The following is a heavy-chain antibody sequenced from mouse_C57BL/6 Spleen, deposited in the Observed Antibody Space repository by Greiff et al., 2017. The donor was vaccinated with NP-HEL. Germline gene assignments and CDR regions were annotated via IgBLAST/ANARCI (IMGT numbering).Heavy chain of an antibody. J-gene: IGHJ3*01. CDR1: GFTFSDYG. Sequence: EVQLVESGGGLVKPGGSLKLSCAASGFTFSDYGMHWVRQAPEKGLEWVAYISSGSSTIYYADPVKGRFTISRDNAKNTLFLQMTSLRSEDTAMYYCARPDDYGRVGSWFAYWGQGTLVTVSA. CDR2: ISSGSSTI. CDR3: ARPDDYGRVGSWFAY. V-gene: IGHV5-17*01. D-gene: IGHD2-4*01.